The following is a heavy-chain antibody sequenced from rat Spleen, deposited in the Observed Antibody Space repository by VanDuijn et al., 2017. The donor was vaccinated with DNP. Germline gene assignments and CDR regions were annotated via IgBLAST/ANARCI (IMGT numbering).Heavy chain of an antibody. CDR1: GFTFSDYN. D-gene: IGHD1-4*01. J-gene: IGHJ2*01. V-gene: IGHV5-7*01. Sequence: EVQLVESGGGLVQPGRSLKLSCAASGFTFSDYNMAWVRQAPKKGLEWVATISYDGSSTYYRDSVKGRFTISRDNAKSTLYLQMDSLRSEDTATYYCTTMLPGYNCFDYWGQGVMVTVSS. CDR2: ISYDGSST. CDR3: TTMLPGYNCFDY.